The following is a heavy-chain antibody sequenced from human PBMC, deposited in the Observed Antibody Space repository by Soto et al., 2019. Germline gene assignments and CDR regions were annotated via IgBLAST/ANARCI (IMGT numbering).Heavy chain of an antibody. CDR1: GGSISSSSYY. Sequence: QLQLQESGPGLVKPSETLSLTCTVSGGSISSSSYYWGWIRKPPGKGLEWIGRIYYSGSTYYNPSLKSRVTISVDTSKNQFSLKLSSVTAADTAVYYCASHVLLWFGELSSFDYWGQGTLVTVSS. CDR2: IYYSGST. V-gene: IGHV4-39*01. D-gene: IGHD3-10*01. J-gene: IGHJ4*02. CDR3: ASHVLLWFGELSSFDY.